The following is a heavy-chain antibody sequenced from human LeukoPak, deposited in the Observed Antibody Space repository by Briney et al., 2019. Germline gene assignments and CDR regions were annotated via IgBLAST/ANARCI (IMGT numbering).Heavy chain of an antibody. Sequence: GGSLRLSCAASGFTFSGSAMHWVRQASGKGLEWVGRIRSKANSYATAYAASVKGRFTISRDDSKNTAYLQMNSLKTEDTAVYYRTRVVGATGWFDPWGQGTLVTVSS. V-gene: IGHV3-73*01. CDR1: GFTFSGSA. CDR2: IRSKANSYAT. D-gene: IGHD1-26*01. J-gene: IGHJ5*02. CDR3: TRVVGATGWFDP.